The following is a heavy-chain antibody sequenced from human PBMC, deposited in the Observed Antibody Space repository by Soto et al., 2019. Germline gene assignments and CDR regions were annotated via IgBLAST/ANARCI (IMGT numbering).Heavy chain of an antibody. CDR1: GFFISSGNY. D-gene: IGHD2-15*01. CDR2: IFHGGNT. J-gene: IGHJ3*01. Sequence: SETLSLTCAVSGFFISSGNYWGCIRKPPGKGLEWIGSIFHGGNTYYNPSLKSRVTISVDMSKNQFSLKLNSVTAADTAVYYCARARWYDAFDVWGQGTVVTVSS. CDR3: ARARWYDAFDV. V-gene: IGHV4-38-2*01.